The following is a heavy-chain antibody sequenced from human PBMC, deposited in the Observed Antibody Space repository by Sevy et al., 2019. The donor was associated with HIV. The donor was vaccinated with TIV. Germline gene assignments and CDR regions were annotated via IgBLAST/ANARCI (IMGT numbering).Heavy chain of an antibody. CDR3: SRGGYYIDS. V-gene: IGHV1-18*01. J-gene: IGHJ4*02. CDR1: GYTFRNYR. Sequence: ASVKVSCKTSGYTFRNYRITWVRQAPGQGLQWVGWISTYNGDTSYAQQLQGRVTMTTETSTSTAYMELRSLRSDDTAVYYWSRGGYYIDSWGQGTLVTFSS. D-gene: IGHD2-15*01. CDR2: ISTYNGDT.